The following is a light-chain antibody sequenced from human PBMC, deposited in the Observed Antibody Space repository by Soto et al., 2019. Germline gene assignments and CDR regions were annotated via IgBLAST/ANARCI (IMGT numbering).Light chain of an antibody. J-gene: IGLJ1*01. CDR3: CSYAGRYTYV. CDR1: SSDVGGYNF. CDR2: NVI. Sequence: QAVLTQPRSVSGSPGQSVTISCTGTSSDVGGYNFVSWYQHHPGKAPKLMIYNVIQRPSGVPDRFSASKSGNTASLTISGLQAEDEADYYCCSYAGRYTYVFGTGTKVTVI. V-gene: IGLV2-11*01.